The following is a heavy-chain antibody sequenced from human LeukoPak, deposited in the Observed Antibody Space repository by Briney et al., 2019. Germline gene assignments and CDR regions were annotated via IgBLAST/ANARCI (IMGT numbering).Heavy chain of an antibody. Sequence: GGSLRLSCAASGFTFSSYSMNWVRQAPGKGLEWVSYISSSSSTIYYADSVKGRFTISRDNARNSLYLQMNSLTAEDTAVYYCARDPYSGAYGDTYYYYMDVWGKGTTVTISS. CDR3: ARDPYSGAYGDTYYYYMDV. CDR2: ISSSSSTI. J-gene: IGHJ6*03. V-gene: IGHV3-48*04. CDR1: GFTFSSYS. D-gene: IGHD1-26*01.